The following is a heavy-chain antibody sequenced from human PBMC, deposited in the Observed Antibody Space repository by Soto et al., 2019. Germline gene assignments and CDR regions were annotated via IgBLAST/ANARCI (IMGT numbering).Heavy chain of an antibody. CDR1: GGSFSGYY. CDR2: INHSGST. D-gene: IGHD6-6*01. J-gene: IGHJ4*02. Sequence: PSETLSLTCAVYGGSFSGYYWSWIRQPPGKGLEWIGEINHSGSTNYNPSLKSRVTISVDTSKNQFSLKLSSVTAADTAVYYCVAARRRKFDYWGQGTLVTVSS. V-gene: IGHV4-34*01. CDR3: VAARRRKFDY.